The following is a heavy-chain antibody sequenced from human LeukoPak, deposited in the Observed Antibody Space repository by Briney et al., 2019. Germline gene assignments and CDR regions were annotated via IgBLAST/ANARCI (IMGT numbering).Heavy chain of an antibody. CDR2: ISSSSSYI. D-gene: IGHD3-10*01. V-gene: IGHV3-21*01. J-gene: IGHJ4*02. CDR3: ARGDSLFGELYD. Sequence: GGSLRLSCAASGFTFSSYSMNWVRQAPGKGLEWVSSISSSSSYIYYADSVKGRFTISRDNAKNSLYLQMNSLRAEDTAVYYCARGDSLFGELYDWGQGTLVTVSS. CDR1: GFTFSSYS.